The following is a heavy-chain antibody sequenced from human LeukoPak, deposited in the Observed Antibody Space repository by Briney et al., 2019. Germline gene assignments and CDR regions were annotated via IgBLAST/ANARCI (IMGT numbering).Heavy chain of an antibody. V-gene: IGHV4-59*01. Sequence: SETLSLTCSVSGGSISNYYWSWIRQPPGKGLEWIGYIFSRGSSNYSPSLKSRVTKSVDTSKNQFSLKLSSVTAADTAVYYCARASDSSGYYDLDYWGQGTLVTVSS. CDR3: ARASDSSGYYDLDY. D-gene: IGHD3-22*01. CDR1: GGSISNYY. J-gene: IGHJ4*02. CDR2: IFSRGSS.